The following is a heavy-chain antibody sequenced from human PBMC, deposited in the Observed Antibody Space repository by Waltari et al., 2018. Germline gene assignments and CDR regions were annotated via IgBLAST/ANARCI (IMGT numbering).Heavy chain of an antibody. Sequence: QLQLQESGPGLVKPSETLSLTCTVSGGSISGYDWSWIRQPAGKGLEWIGRIYSSGNAKYNPSLKRRVTMSVDMSKNQFSLQLSSVTAADTAMYYCARDFSGTDCSGIRCYHFYNMDVWGRGTTVTIS. D-gene: IGHD2-2*01. J-gene: IGHJ6*03. CDR1: GGSISGYD. CDR3: ARDFSGTDCSGIRCYHFYNMDV. CDR2: IYSSGNA. V-gene: IGHV4-4*07.